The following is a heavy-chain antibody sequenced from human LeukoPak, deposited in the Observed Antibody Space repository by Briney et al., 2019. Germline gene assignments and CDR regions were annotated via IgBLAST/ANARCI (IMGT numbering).Heavy chain of an antibody. D-gene: IGHD3-22*01. V-gene: IGHV4-39*07. J-gene: IGHJ4*02. CDR3: VRGYYDSSGYYYLTPDY. CDR1: GGSISSSSYY. CDR2: IYYSGST. Sequence: SEPLSLTCTVSGGSISSSSYYWGWIRQPPGKGLEWIGSIYYSGSTYYNPSLKSRVTISVDTSKNQFSLKLSSVTAADTAVYYCVRGYYDSSGYYYLTPDYWGQGTLVTVSS.